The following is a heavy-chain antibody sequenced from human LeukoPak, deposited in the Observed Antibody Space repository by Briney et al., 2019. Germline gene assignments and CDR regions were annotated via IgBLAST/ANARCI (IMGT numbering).Heavy chain of an antibody. V-gene: IGHV3-48*04. CDR3: ASLWFGESGY. CDR1: GFTFSSYS. CDR2: ISSSSSTI. J-gene: IGHJ4*02. Sequence: GGSLRLSCAASGFTFSSYSMNWVRQAPGKGLEWVSYISSSSSTIYYADSVKGRFTISRDNAKNSLYLQTNSLRAEDTAVYCCASLWFGESGYWGQGTLVTVSS. D-gene: IGHD3-10*01.